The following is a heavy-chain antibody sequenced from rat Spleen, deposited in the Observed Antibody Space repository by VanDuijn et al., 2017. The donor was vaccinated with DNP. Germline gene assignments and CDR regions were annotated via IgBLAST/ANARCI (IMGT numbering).Heavy chain of an antibody. V-gene: IGHV3-1*01. CDR1: GFSITSTY. J-gene: IGHJ1*01. CDR2: IDYSGNP. CDR3: ARGNDGYYPNWYFDF. D-gene: IGHD1-12*03. Sequence: EVQLQESGPGLVKPSQSLSLTCSVTGFSITSTYWAWIRKLPGDKMEWTGYIDYSGNPGYNPSPKSRISITRDTSNNQFFLHLNSVTTEDTATYYCARGNDGYYPNWYFDFWGPGTMVTVSS.